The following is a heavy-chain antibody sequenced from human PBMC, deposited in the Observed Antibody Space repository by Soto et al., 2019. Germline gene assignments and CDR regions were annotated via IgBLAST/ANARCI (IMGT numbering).Heavy chain of an antibody. CDR2: ISAYNGNT. J-gene: IGHJ4*02. CDR3: ARGGDCSGGSCYSAVAAVGRYFDY. Sequence: QVQLVQSGAEVKKPGASVKVSCKASGYTFTSYGISWVRQAPGQGLEWMGWISAYNGNTNYAQKLQGRVTMTTDTSTSTAYMELRSLRSDDTAVYYCARGGDCSGGSCYSAVAAVGRYFDYWGQGTLVTVSS. V-gene: IGHV1-18*01. CDR1: GYTFTSYG. D-gene: IGHD2-15*01.